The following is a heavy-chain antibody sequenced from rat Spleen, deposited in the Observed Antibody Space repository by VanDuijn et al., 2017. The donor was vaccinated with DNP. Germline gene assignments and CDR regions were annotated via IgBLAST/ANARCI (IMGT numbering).Heavy chain of an antibody. CDR3: ARHGTTDYFDY. V-gene: IGHV5-7*01. CDR1: GFTFSDYN. Sequence: EVQLVESGGGLVQPGRSLKLSCAASGFTFSDYNMAWVRQAPKKGLEWVATISVSGGNTYYRDSVKGRCAVSRDNARSSLYLQMDSLRSEDTATYYCARHGTTDYFDYWGQGVMVTVSS. J-gene: IGHJ2*01. CDR2: ISVSGGNT. D-gene: IGHD1-11*01.